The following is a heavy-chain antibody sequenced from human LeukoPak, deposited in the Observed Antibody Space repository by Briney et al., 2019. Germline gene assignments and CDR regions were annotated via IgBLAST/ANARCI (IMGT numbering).Heavy chain of an antibody. CDR2: IHYSGSP. CDR1: GGSISSADHY. V-gene: IGHV4-30-4*01. J-gene: IGHJ4*02. CDR3: ARGRWEQPFDY. Sequence: NPSETLSLTCTVSGGSISSADHYWSWLRQPPGKGLEWFGYIHYSGSPDYNPSLKSRITISVDTSKNQFSLKLTSVTAADTAVYYCARGRWEQPFDYWGQGTLVTVSS. D-gene: IGHD1-26*01.